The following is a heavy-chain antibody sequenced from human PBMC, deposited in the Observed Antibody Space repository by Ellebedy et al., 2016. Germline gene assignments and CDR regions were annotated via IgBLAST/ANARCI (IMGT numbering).Heavy chain of an antibody. CDR1: EFTFSHYD. CDR3: ARVRSSGFYSNYDMDV. D-gene: IGHD3-16*01. Sequence: GGSLRLXXAASEFTFSHYDIHWVRQAPGKGLEWVALISDDGSNKYYTDSVKGRFTISRDSSKFRVYLQMNSLKVEDTAVYFCARVRSSGFYSNYDMDVWGQGTTVTVSS. V-gene: IGHV3-30*03. CDR2: ISDDGSNK. J-gene: IGHJ6*02.